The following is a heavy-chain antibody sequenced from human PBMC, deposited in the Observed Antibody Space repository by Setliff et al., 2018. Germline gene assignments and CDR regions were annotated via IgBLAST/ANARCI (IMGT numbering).Heavy chain of an antibody. V-gene: IGHV1-2*02. CDR3: ARGGGSSSWYDAFDI. D-gene: IGHD6-13*01. Sequence: AASVKVSCKASGYTFTGCYMHWVRQAPGQGLEWMGWINPNSGGTNYAQKFQGRVTMTRDTSISTAYMELSRLRSDDTAVYYCARGGGSSSWYDAFDIWGQGTMVTVSS. CDR1: GYTFTGCY. CDR2: INPNSGGT. J-gene: IGHJ3*02.